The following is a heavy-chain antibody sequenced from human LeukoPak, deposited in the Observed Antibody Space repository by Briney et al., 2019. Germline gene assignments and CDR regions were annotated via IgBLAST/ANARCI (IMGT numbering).Heavy chain of an antibody. CDR1: GFTFSSYW. J-gene: IGHJ6*02. V-gene: IGHV3-74*01. CDR3: ASLTYYYDSSGYYGRGMDV. CDR2: INSDGSST. Sequence: PGGSLRLSCAASGFTFSSYWMHWVRQAPGKGLVWVSRINSDGSSTFYVDSAKGRFTISRDNAENTLYLQMNSLRAEDTAVYYCASLTYYYDSSGYYGRGMDVWGLGTTVTVSS. D-gene: IGHD3-22*01.